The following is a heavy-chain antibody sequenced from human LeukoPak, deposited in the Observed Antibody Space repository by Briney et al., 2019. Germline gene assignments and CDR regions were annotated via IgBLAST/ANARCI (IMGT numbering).Heavy chain of an antibody. CDR3: ASPSGGWGWLQFREKFSLDY. V-gene: IGHV1-18*01. J-gene: IGHJ4*02. CDR1: GYTFTNYG. D-gene: IGHD5-24*01. Sequence: ASVKVSCKASGYTFTNYGVSWVRQAPGQGLEWVGWISVYNGNTKYAQKLQGRVTMTTDTSTSTAYMELRSLRSDDTAVYYCASPSGGWGWLQFREKFSLDYWGQGTLVTVSS. CDR2: ISVYNGNT.